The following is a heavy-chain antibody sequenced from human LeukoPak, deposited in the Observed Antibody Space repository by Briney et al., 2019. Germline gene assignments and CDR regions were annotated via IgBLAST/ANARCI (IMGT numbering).Heavy chain of an antibody. D-gene: IGHD2-8*02. CDR3: ARYCTGASCYEGNYYFDH. J-gene: IGHJ4*02. CDR1: GGSINSGSYY. CDR2: IYTSGST. V-gene: IGHV4-61*02. Sequence: PSETLSLTCTVSGGSINSGSYYWSWIRQPAGKGLEWIGRIYTSGSTNYNPSLKSRVTISGDTSKNQFSLKLSSVTAADTAVYYCARYCTGASCYEGNYYFDHWGQGTLVTVPS.